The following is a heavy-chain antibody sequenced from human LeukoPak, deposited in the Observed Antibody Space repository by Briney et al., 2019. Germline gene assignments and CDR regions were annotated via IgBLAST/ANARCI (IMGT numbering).Heavy chain of an antibody. J-gene: IGHJ6*03. Sequence: SETLSLTCSVSGGSISSYYWSWIRQPAGKGLEWIGRIYTSGSTNYNPSLKSRVTISVDTSKNQFSLKLSSVTAADTAVYYCASQMGGGWFYYYYYYMDVWGKGTTVTVSS. CDR3: ASQMGGGWFYYYYYYMDV. CDR2: IYTSGST. CDR1: GGSISSYY. D-gene: IGHD6-19*01. V-gene: IGHV4-4*07.